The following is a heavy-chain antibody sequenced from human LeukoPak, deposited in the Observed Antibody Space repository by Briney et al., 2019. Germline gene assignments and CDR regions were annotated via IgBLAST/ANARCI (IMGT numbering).Heavy chain of an antibody. D-gene: IGHD3-22*01. Sequence: GASAKVSCKASGYTFTGYYIHWVRQAPGQGLEWMGWVNPNSSGTNYGQNFQGRVTMTRDTSISTAYMELRGLTPDDTAVYYCARAGYYDSSGYYHPFDYWGQGIVVTVSS. CDR3: ARAGYYDSSGYYHPFDY. V-gene: IGHV1-2*02. CDR1: GYTFTGYY. J-gene: IGHJ4*02. CDR2: VNPNSSGT.